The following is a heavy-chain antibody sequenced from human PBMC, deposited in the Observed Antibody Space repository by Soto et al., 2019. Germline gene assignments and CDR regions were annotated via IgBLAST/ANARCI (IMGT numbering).Heavy chain of an antibody. CDR1: GYTLTELS. CDR2: ISAYNGDT. CDR3: AIWFYYDSSGYENLDY. J-gene: IGHJ4*02. Sequence: GASVKVSCKVSGYTLTELSMHWVRQAPGKGLEWMGWISAYNGDTNYAQKLQGRVTMTTDTSTSTAYMELRSLRSDDTAVYYCAIWFYYDSSGYENLDYWGQGTQVTVSS. V-gene: IGHV1-18*01. D-gene: IGHD3-22*01.